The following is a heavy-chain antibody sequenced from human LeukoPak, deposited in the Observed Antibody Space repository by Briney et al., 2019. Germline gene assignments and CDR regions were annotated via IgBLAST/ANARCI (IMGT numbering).Heavy chain of an antibody. D-gene: IGHD1-26*01. CDR3: AKASWEGVTTTYFDS. Sequence: QAGGSLRLSCAVSGCIFSSYAMNWVRQAPGKGLEWVSGISGSGGVTYYADSVKGRFTISRNNSKNTLYLQMNSLRGDDTAIYYCAKASWEGVTTTYFDSWGQGTLVPVSS. CDR1: GCIFSSYA. V-gene: IGHV3-23*01. CDR2: ISGSGGVT. J-gene: IGHJ4*02.